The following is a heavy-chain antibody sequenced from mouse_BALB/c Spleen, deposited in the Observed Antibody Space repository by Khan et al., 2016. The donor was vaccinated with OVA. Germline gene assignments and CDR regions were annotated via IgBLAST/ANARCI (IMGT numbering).Heavy chain of an antibody. CDR2: ITCSGRT. J-gene: IGHJ3*01. D-gene: IGHD3-3*01. CDR1: GYSITSDYA. CDR3: GRGRAY. V-gene: IGHV3-2*02. Sequence: EVQLQESGPGLVKPSQSLSLTCTVTGYSITSDYAWYWIRQFPGNKLEWMGYITCSGRTSYTPSLKSRISITLDTSTNQFFLQLNSVTNEDTATDYGGRGRAYWGQGTLVTVSA.